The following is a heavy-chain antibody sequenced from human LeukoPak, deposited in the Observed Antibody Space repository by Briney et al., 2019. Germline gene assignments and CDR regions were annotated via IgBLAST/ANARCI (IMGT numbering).Heavy chain of an antibody. CDR1: GFTFSSYG. D-gene: IGHD4-17*01. V-gene: IGHV3-30*02. CDR3: ARADYGRHYFDY. CDR2: IRYDGSNK. Sequence: GGSLRLSCAASGFTFSSYGMHWVRQAPGKGLEWVAFIRYDGSNKYYADSVKGRFTISRDNSKNTLYLQMNSLRAEDTAVYYCARADYGRHYFDYWGQGTLVTVSS. J-gene: IGHJ4*02.